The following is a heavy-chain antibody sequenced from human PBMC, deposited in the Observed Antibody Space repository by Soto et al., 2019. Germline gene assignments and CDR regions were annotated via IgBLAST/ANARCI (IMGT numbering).Heavy chain of an antibody. Sequence: SVKVSCKASGGTFSSYTISWVRQAPGQGLEWMGRIIPILGIANYAQKFQGRVTITADKSTSTAYMELSSLRSEDTAVYYCARETYYDFWSGYHLDYWGQGTLVTVSS. D-gene: IGHD3-3*01. CDR2: IIPILGIA. J-gene: IGHJ4*02. V-gene: IGHV1-69*04. CDR3: ARETYYDFWSGYHLDY. CDR1: GGTFSSYT.